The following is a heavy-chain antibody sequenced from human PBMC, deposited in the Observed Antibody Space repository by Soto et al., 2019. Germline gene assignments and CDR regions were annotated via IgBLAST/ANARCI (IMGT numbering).Heavy chain of an antibody. CDR1: GYTFTSYA. D-gene: IGHD6-19*01. Sequence: ASVKVSCKASGYTFTSYAMHWVRQAPGQRLEWMGWINAGNGNTKYSQKFQGRVTITRDTSASTAYMEPSSLRSEDTAVYYCARGGAGPLNWFAPGGQGTLVTVPS. CDR3: ARGGAGPLNWFAP. V-gene: IGHV1-3*01. J-gene: IGHJ5*02. CDR2: INAGNGNT.